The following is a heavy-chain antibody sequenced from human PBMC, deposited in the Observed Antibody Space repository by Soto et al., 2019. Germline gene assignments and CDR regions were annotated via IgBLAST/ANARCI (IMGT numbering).Heavy chain of an antibody. Sequence: GGSLRLSCAASEFTFSSYWMSWVRQAPGKGLEWVANIKQDGSEKYYVDSVKGRFTISRDNAKNSLYLQMNSLRAEDTAVYYCARASRPDYYYYYMDIWGKGTTVTVSS. J-gene: IGHJ6*03. V-gene: IGHV3-7*01. D-gene: IGHD6-6*01. CDR2: IKQDGSEK. CDR3: ARASRPDYYYYYMDI. CDR1: EFTFSSYW.